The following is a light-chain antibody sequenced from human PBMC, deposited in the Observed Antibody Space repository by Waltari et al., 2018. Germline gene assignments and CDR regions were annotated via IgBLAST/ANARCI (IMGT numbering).Light chain of an antibody. J-gene: IGLJ1*01. CDR2: EVS. V-gene: IGLV2-8*01. CDR3: SSYAGSNNYV. CDR1: SSDIGAYNY. Sequence: QSALTQPPAASGSPGQSVTISCTGTSSDIGAYNYVSWYQQHPGKAPKLLVFEVSQRPSWVPDRFSGSKSANTASLTVSGLQADDEADYYCSSYAGSNNYVFGTGTKVTVL.